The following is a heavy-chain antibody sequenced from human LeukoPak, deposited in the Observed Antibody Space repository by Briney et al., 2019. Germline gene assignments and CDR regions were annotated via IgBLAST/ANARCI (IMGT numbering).Heavy chain of an antibody. J-gene: IGHJ4*02. CDR2: TKTNQYGGPL. Sequence: TGESLRLSCTASGFAFGEFAMNWVRQAPGQGRKWVGFTKTNQYGGPLEYAPSVKGRFTISRDDSKAIAYLQMNSLNTEDTAVYYCTRDHRDDWNPGYYFDYWGQGTLVTVSS. CDR1: GFAFGEFA. CDR3: TRDHRDDWNPGYYFDY. V-gene: IGHV3-49*04. D-gene: IGHD1-1*01.